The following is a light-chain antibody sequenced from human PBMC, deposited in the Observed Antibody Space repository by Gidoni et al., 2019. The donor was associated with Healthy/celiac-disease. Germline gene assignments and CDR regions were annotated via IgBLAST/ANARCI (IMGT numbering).Light chain of an antibody. J-gene: IGKJ1*01. CDR3: QQYNNWPPWT. CDR1: QSVSSN. V-gene: IGKV3-15*01. CDR2: GAS. Sequence: EIVMTQSPATLSVSPGERATLSCRASQSVSSNLDWYQQKPGQAPRLLIYGASTRATGIPARFSGSGSGTEFTLTISSLQYEDFAVYYCQQYNNWPPWTFGQGTKVEIK.